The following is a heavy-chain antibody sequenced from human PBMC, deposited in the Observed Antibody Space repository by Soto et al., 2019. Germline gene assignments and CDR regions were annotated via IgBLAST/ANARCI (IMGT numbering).Heavy chain of an antibody. J-gene: IGHJ4*02. D-gene: IGHD3-10*01. CDR1: GGSISSSSYY. V-gene: IGHV4-39*01. Sequence: QLQLQESGPGLVKPSETLSLTCTVSGGSISSSSYYWGWIRQPPGKGLEGIGSIYYSGSTYYNPSLKSRVTISVHTSQNQFSLKLSSVTAADTAVYYCAGHIWFGELYHYFDYWGQGTLVTVSS. CDR3: AGHIWFGELYHYFDY. CDR2: IYYSGST.